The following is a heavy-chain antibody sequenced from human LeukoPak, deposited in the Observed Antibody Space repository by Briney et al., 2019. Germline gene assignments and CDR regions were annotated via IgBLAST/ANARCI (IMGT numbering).Heavy chain of an antibody. CDR3: AREGIAAAAMDV. CDR1: GFTFSSYS. CDR2: ISSSSSYI. D-gene: IGHD6-13*01. Sequence: GRSLRLSCAASGFTFSSYSMNWVRQAPGKGLEWVSSISSSSSYIYYADSVKGRFTISRDNAKNSLYLQMNSLRAEDTAVYYCAREGIAAAAMDVWGQGTTVTVSS. V-gene: IGHV3-21*01. J-gene: IGHJ6*02.